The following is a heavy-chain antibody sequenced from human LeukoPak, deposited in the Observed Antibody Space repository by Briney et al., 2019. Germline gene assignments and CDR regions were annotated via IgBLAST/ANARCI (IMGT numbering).Heavy chain of an antibody. CDR1: GGTSSSYA. CDR3: ATSPPYCSSSSCYGGWFDP. Sequence: SVKVSCKASGGTSSSYAISWVRQAPGQGLEWMGGIIPIFGTANYAQKFQGRVTITTDESTSTAYMELSSLRSEDTAVYYCATSPPYCSSSSCYGGWFDPWGQGTLVTVSS. CDR2: IIPIFGTA. D-gene: IGHD2-2*01. V-gene: IGHV1-69*05. J-gene: IGHJ5*02.